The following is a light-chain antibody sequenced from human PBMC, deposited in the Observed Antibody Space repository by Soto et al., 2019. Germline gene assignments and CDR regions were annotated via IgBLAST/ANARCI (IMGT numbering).Light chain of an antibody. J-gene: IGLJ1*01. CDR2: EVS. Sequence: QSALTQPASVSGSPGQSITISCSGTSSDVGSYDHVAWYQQFPGKTPKLMIYEVSNRPSGVSNRFSGSKSGTTASLTISGLQTEDEAEYYCTSYTSSSTYVFGTGTKVTVL. CDR3: TSYTSSSTYV. V-gene: IGLV2-14*01. CDR1: SSDVGSYDH.